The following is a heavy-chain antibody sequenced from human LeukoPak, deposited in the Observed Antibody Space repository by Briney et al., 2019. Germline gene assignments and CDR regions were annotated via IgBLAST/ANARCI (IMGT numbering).Heavy chain of an antibody. V-gene: IGHV4-39*01. CDR2: IYYSGST. Sequence: PSETMSLTCTVSGRSLSSGSYHWGWIRQPPGKGLEWIGNIYYSGSTYYNPSLKSRVTISVDTSKNQFSLKLSSVTAAGTAIYYCARRRLRPEAFDIWGQGTMVTVSS. D-gene: IGHD4-17*01. CDR3: ARRRLRPEAFDI. CDR1: GRSLSSGSYH. J-gene: IGHJ3*02.